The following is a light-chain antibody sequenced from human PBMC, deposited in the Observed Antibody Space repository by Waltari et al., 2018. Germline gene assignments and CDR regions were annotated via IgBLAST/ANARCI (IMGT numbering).Light chain of an antibody. CDR3: QQRNDWPPWT. V-gene: IGKV3-11*01. Sequence: EVVLTQSPATLSLSPGERATLSCSASENVKRHLAWYQQKPGQAPRLLLYDTSKRATGVPARFSGSGSGTDFTLTINSLEPEDFAIYYRQQRNDWPPWTFGQGTKVETK. CDR2: DTS. J-gene: IGKJ1*01. CDR1: ENVKRH.